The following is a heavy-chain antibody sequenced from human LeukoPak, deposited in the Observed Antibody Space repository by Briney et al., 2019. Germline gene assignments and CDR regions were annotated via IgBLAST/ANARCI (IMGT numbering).Heavy chain of an antibody. D-gene: IGHD4-17*01. J-gene: IGHJ4*02. CDR3: ARGKGPTVTTVLDC. CDR2: ISYVGSNR. CDR1: GVTLSRDA. V-gene: IGHV3-30*04. Sequence: GGSLRLSSAASGVTLSRDAMDSGREAPRKGVGRGAGISYVGSNRYYADSVKGRFTISRDNSKNTLYLQMNSLRAEDTAVYYCARGKGPTVTTVLDCWGQGTLVTVSS.